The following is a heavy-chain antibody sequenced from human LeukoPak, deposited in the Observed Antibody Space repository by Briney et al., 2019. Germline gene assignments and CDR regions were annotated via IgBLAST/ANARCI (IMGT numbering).Heavy chain of an antibody. V-gene: IGHV4-31*03. CDR2: IYYSGST. J-gene: IGHJ5*02. D-gene: IGHD3-3*01. CDR1: GGSISSGGYY. CDR3: ARGHDFWSGYWVNWFDP. Sequence: KTSETLSLTCTVSGGSISSGGYYWSWIRQHPGKGLEWIGYIYYSGSTYYNPSLKSRVTISVDTSKNQFSLKLSSVTAADTAVYYCARGHDFWSGYWVNWFDPWGQGTLVTVSS.